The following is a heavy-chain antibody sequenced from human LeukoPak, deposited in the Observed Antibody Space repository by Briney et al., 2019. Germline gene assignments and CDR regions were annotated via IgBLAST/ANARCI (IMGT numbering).Heavy chain of an antibody. CDR3: ARQMGESTNFDN. D-gene: IGHD2-2*01. J-gene: IGHJ4*02. CDR1: GFTVSNNH. CDR2: IYSGGST. Sequence: GGSLRLSCAASGFTVSNNHMTWVRQAPGKGLEWVSLIYSGGSTHYADSVKGRFTISRDNSKNMLYLQMNSLRAEDTAMYHCARQMGESTNFDNWGQGTLVTVSS. V-gene: IGHV3-53*01.